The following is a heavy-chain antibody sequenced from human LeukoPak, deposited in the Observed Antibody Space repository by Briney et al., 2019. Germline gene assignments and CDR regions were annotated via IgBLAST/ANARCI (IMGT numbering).Heavy chain of an antibody. CDR1: GFTFSSYE. J-gene: IGHJ4*02. CDR2: IYSDGITT. Sequence: GGSLRLSCAASGFTFSSYEMDWVRQAPGKGLVWVSRIYSDGITTTYADSVKGRFTVSRDNAKNTLYLQMNSLRAEDTAVYYCARGVAVAAFDYWGQGTLVTVSS. D-gene: IGHD6-19*01. V-gene: IGHV3-74*01. CDR3: ARGVAVAAFDY.